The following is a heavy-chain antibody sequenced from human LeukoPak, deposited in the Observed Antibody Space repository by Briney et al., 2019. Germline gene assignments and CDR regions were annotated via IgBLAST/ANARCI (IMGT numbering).Heavy chain of an antibody. CDR3: ARGAWLEYSYGPGFDY. V-gene: IGHV4-4*07. J-gene: IGHJ4*02. CDR1: GGSISSYY. CDR2: IYTSGST. Sequence: SETLSLTCTVSGGSISSYYWSWIRQPAGKGLEWIGRIYTSGSTNYNPSLKSRVTMSVDTSKNQFSLKLSSVTAADTAVYYCARGAWLEYSYGPGFDYWGQGTLVTVSS. D-gene: IGHD5-18*01.